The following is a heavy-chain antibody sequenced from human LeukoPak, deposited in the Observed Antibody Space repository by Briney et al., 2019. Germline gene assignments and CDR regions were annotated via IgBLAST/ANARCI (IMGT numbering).Heavy chain of an antibody. CDR3: ARHCSGGSCYGYNWFDP. CDR1: GGTFSSYA. V-gene: IGHV1-69*04. Sequence: ASVKVSCKASGGTFSSYAISWVRQAPGQGLEWMGRIIPILGIANYAQKFQGRVTITADKSTSTAYMELSSLRSEDTAAYYCARHCSGGSCYGYNWFDPWGQGTLVTVSS. CDR2: IIPILGIA. J-gene: IGHJ5*02. D-gene: IGHD2-15*01.